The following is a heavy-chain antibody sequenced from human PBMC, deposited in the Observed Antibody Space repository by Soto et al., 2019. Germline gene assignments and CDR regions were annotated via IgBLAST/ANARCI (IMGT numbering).Heavy chain of an antibody. CDR1: GFTFSSYA. J-gene: IGHJ3*02. V-gene: IGHV3-23*01. CDR3: AKDTVVVVAAAFDI. Sequence: EVQLLESGGGLVQPGGSLRLSCAASGFTFSSYAMSWVRQAPGKGLEWVSAFSGGGGSTYYADSVKGRFTISRDNSKNTLYLQMNSLRAEDTAIYYCAKDTVVVVAAAFDIWGQGTMVTVSS. CDR2: FSGGGGST. D-gene: IGHD2-15*01.